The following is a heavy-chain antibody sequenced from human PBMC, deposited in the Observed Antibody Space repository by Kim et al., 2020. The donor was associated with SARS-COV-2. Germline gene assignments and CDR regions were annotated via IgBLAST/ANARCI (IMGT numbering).Heavy chain of an antibody. J-gene: IGHJ6*02. Sequence: GGSLRLSCAASGFTVSSNYMSWVRQAPGKGLEWVSVIYSGGSTYYADSVKGRFTISRDNSKNTLYLQMNSLRAEDTAVYYCASPSTYYYDSSGLDYYYYGMDVWGQGTTVTVSS. CDR2: IYSGGST. V-gene: IGHV3-53*01. D-gene: IGHD3-22*01. CDR3: ASPSTYYYDSSGLDYYYYGMDV. CDR1: GFTVSSNY.